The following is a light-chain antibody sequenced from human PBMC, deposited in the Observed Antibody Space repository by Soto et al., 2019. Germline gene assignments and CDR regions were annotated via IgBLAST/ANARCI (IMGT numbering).Light chain of an antibody. Sequence: IVLTQSPATRSLSPGERATLSCRASQSVSSNLAWYQQKPGQAPRLLIYDASNRATGIPARFSGSVSGTDGTITISSLEQEDVAVYYCQQRSNWTITFGQGTRLEIK. CDR2: DAS. CDR3: QQRSNWTIT. J-gene: IGKJ5*01. V-gene: IGKV3-11*01. CDR1: QSVSSN.